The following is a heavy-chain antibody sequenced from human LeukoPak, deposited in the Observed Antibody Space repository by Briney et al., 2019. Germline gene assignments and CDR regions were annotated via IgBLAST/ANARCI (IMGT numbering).Heavy chain of an antibody. CDR2: ITSGDGSP. D-gene: IGHD3-16*01. V-gene: IGHV3-23*01. Sequence: PGGSLRLSCAASGFTFGTSAMSWVRQTPEKGLECVSTITSGDGSPYYADSVKGRFTISRDNSNNMLYLQMNSLRAEDTAVYYCTKRGAYYVDYWGRGIPVTVSS. CDR3: TKRGAYYVDY. CDR1: GFTFGTSA. J-gene: IGHJ4*02.